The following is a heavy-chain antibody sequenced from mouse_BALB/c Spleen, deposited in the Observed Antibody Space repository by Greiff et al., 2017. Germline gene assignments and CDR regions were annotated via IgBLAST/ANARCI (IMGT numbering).Heavy chain of an antibody. CDR2: IDPANGNT. Sequence: VHVKQSGAELVKPGASVKLSCTASGFNIKDTYMHWVKQRPEQGLEWIGRIDPANGNTKYDPKFQGKATITADTSSNTAYLQLSSLTSEDTAVYYCASYYYGSNYAMDYWGQGTSVTVSS. CDR3: ASYYYGSNYAMDY. V-gene: IGHV14-3*02. D-gene: IGHD1-1*01. CDR1: GFNIKDTY. J-gene: IGHJ4*01.